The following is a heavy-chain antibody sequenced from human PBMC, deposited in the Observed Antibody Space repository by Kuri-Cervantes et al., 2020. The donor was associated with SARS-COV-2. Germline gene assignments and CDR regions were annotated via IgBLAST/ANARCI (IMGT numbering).Heavy chain of an antibody. J-gene: IGHJ4*02. CDR1: GGTFSSYA. CDR3: ARLIVGDATGDC. CDR2: IIPLFGTT. V-gene: IGHV1-69*13. Sequence: SVKVSCKASGGTFSSYAISWVRQAPGQGLVWMGGIIPLFGTTTYAQKFQGRVTITADESTSTVYMDLPSLRSEDTAVYFCARLIVGDATGDCWGQGTLVTVSS. D-gene: IGHD2/OR15-2a*01.